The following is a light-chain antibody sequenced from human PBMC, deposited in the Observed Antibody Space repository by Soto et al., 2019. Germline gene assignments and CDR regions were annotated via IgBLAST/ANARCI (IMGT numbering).Light chain of an antibody. Sequence: QSALTQPPSASGSPGQSVAISCTGTSSDVGGYSYVSWYQQHPGKAPKLMIYDVSKRPSGVPDRFSGSKSGNTASLTVSGLQAEDEAAYYCSSYAGTHIVFGTGTKVTVL. CDR3: SSYAGTHIV. J-gene: IGLJ1*01. CDR1: SSDVGGYSY. V-gene: IGLV2-8*01. CDR2: DVS.